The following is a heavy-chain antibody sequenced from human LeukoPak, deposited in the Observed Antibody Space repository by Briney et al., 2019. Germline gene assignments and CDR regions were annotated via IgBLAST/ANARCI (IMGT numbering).Heavy chain of an antibody. D-gene: IGHD1-14*01. CDR2: ILHTGIT. J-gene: IGHJ4*02. CDR3: VRNGAYNLDY. Sequence: SETLSLTCAVSGGSISPYWWSWVRQPPGKSLEWIGEILHTGITNYNPSLKSRCTISLDKSKNQFSLKVTSVTAADTAVYYCVRNGAYNLDYWGLGTLVTVSS. CDR1: GGSISPYW. V-gene: IGHV4-4*02.